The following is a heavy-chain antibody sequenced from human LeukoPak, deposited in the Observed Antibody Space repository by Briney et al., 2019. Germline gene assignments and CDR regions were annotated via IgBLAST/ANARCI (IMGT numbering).Heavy chain of an antibody. D-gene: IGHD6-13*01. CDR1: GGSISSYY. J-gene: IGHJ3*02. CDR3: ARDMSSSSWIDAFDI. Sequence: PSETLSLTCTVSGGSISSYYWSWIRQPAGKGLEWIGRIYTSGSTNYNPSLKSRVTMSVDTSKNQFSLKLSSVTAADTAVYYCARDMSSSSWIDAFDIWGQGTMVTVSS. V-gene: IGHV4-4*07. CDR2: IYTSGST.